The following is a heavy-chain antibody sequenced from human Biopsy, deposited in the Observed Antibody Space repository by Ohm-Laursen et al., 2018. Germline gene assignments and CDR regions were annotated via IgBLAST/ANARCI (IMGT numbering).Heavy chain of an antibody. CDR3: ATKLTGYFHH. V-gene: IGHV1-69*06. J-gene: IGHJ1*01. CDR1: EGIFSNYG. CDR2: NIPILGTG. D-gene: IGHD3-9*01. Sequence: SVKVSCKAPEGIFSNYGVNWVRQAPGQGLEWLGGNIPILGTGNYAHQFQDRVTVVADTSTSTATMELRSLRSDDTVVYYCATKLTGYFHHWGQGTLVIVSS.